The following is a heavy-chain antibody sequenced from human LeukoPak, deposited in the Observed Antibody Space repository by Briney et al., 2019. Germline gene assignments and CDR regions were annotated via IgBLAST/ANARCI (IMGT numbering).Heavy chain of an antibody. J-gene: IGHJ5*02. CDR2: ISSSGSTL. D-gene: IGHD3-16*01. CDR1: GFTFSDYY. CDR3: ARVLGIISEGEAWFDP. Sequence: GGSLRLSCAASGFTFSDYYMSWIRQAPGKGLEWVSYISSSGSTLYYADSVKGRFTISRDNAKNSLYLQMNSLRAEDTAVYYCARVLGIISEGEAWFDPWGQGTLVTVSS. V-gene: IGHV3-11*01.